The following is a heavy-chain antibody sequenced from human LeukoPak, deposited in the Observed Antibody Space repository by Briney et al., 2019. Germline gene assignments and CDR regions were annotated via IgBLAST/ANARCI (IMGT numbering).Heavy chain of an antibody. CDR1: GGTLRSYA. V-gene: IGHV1-69*01. J-gene: IGHJ4*02. CDR2: VIPIFGPA. Sequence: SVKVSCKASGGTLRSYAISWVRQAPGQALECMGGVIPIFGPANYAQKFQGRVTITSDEPTSTAYVDLSSLRSEDTAVYYCARMAASYGDYRDNWGQGTLVTVSS. CDR3: ARMAASYGDYRDN. D-gene: IGHD4-17*01.